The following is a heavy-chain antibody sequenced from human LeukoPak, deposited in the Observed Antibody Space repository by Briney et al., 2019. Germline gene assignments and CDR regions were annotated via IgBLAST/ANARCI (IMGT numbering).Heavy chain of an antibody. Sequence: GSLRLSCAASGLTFSNAWMSWVRQAPGQGLEWVARIKSKTDGETTDYAAPVKGRFTISRDDSKNTLYLQMNSLKTEDTAVYYCTTDYYDYVWGSYRPDYWGQGTLVTVSS. CDR2: IKSKTDGETT. CDR3: TTDYYDYVWGSYRPDY. V-gene: IGHV3-15*01. CDR1: GLTFSNAW. D-gene: IGHD3-16*02. J-gene: IGHJ4*02.